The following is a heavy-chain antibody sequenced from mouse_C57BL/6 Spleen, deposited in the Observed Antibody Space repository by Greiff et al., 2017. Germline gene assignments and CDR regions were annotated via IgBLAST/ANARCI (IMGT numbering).Heavy chain of an antibody. CDR3: ADYTAWFAY. CDR2: ISGGGGNT. J-gene: IGHJ3*01. D-gene: IGHD2-4*01. Sequence: EVKVVESGGGLVKPGGSLKLSCAASGFTFSSYTMSWVRQTPEKRLAWVATISGGGGNTYYPDSVKGRFTISRDNAKNTLYLQMSSLRSEDTALYYCADYTAWFAYWGQGTLVTVSA. V-gene: IGHV5-9*01. CDR1: GFTFSSYT.